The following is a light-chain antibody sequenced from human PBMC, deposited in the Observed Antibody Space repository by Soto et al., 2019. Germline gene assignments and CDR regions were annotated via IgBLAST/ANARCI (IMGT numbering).Light chain of an antibody. CDR1: QGISSY. Sequence: AIRMTQSPSSLSASTGDRVTITCRASQGISSYLAWYQQKPGKAPKLLIYAASTLQSGVQSRFSGSGSGTDFTLTISCLQSEDFATYFCQQYYSYWLTFGGGTKVEIK. J-gene: IGKJ4*01. CDR2: AAS. CDR3: QQYYSYWLT. V-gene: IGKV1-8*01.